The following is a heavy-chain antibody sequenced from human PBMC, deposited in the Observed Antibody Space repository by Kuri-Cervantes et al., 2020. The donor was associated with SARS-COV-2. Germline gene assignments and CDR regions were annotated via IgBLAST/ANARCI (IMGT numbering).Heavy chain of an antibody. CDR3: ARGEGAAPDLDAFDI. J-gene: IGHJ3*02. V-gene: IGHV1-18*01. Sequence: ASVKVSCKASGYTFTSYGISWVRQAPGQGLEWMGWISAYNGNTNYAQKLQGRVTMTTDTSTSTAYVELRSLRSDDTAVYYRARGEGAAPDLDAFDIWGQGTMVTVSS. CDR2: ISAYNGNT. D-gene: IGHD1-26*01. CDR1: GYTFTSYG.